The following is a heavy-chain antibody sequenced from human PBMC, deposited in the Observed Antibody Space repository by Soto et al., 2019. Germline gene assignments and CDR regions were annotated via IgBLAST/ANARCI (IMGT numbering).Heavy chain of an antibody. V-gene: IGHV4-4*02. CDR2: VYHSGST. J-gene: IGHJ4*02. D-gene: IGHD2-21*02. Sequence: QVQLQESGPGLVKPSETLSLTCDVSGDSISSPTWWTWVRQPPGKGLEWIGEVYHSGSTNYNSSLKSRVTISVDKSKNQFSLRLTSVTAADTAVYYCATRAPIEGDPYWGQGTLVTVSS. CDR1: GDSISSPTW. CDR3: ATRAPIEGDPY.